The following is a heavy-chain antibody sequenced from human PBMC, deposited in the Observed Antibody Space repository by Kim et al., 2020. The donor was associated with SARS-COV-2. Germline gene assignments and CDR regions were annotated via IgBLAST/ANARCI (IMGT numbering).Heavy chain of an antibody. V-gene: IGHV1-3*01. Sequence: SQKFQGRVTTTRDTSASTAYMELSSLRSEDTAVYYCARDRNYYYYGMDVWGQGTTVTVSS. CDR3: ARDRNYYYYGMDV. J-gene: IGHJ6*02.